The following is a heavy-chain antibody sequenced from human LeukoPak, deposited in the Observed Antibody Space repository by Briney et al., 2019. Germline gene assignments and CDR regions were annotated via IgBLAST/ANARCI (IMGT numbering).Heavy chain of an antibody. CDR2: IGGSGTIT. Sequence: GGSLRPSCAASGFTFSSYSLNWVRQAPGKGLEWVSIIGGSGTITHYADSVKGRFTISRDNSKNTLYLQMNSLRAEDTAVYYCAKHVAIGLDTMDVWGQGTTVTVSS. D-gene: IGHD3-10*02. CDR3: AKHVAIGLDTMDV. CDR1: GFTFSSYS. V-gene: IGHV3-23*01. J-gene: IGHJ6*02.